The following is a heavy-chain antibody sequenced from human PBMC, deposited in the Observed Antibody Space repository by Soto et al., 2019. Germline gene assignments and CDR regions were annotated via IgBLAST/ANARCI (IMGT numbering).Heavy chain of an antibody. Sequence: PSETLSLTCTVSGGSISSYYWSWIRQPPGKGLEWIGYIYYSGSTNYNPSLKSRVTISVDTSKNQFSLKLSSVTAADTAVYYCASRSGDTVTHLDYWGQGTLVTVSS. V-gene: IGHV4-59*08. CDR1: GGSISSYY. CDR3: ASRSGDTVTHLDY. CDR2: IYYSGST. J-gene: IGHJ4*02. D-gene: IGHD4-4*01.